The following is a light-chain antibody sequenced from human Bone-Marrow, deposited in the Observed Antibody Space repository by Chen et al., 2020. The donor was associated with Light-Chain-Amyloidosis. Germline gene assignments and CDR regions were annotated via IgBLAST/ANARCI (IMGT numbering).Light chain of an antibody. CDR3: QSYDSSLSGVV. CDR1: TYNIGAGFD. CDR2: GTN. V-gene: IGLV1-40*01. J-gene: IGLJ3*02. Sequence: QSVLTQPPSVSGAPGQRLTISCTGSTYNIGAGFDVHWYQQLPGTVPKLLIYGTNNRTSGVADRFAGSKSGTSASLAIAGLQAEDAADYYCQSYDSSLSGVVFGGGTKLTVL.